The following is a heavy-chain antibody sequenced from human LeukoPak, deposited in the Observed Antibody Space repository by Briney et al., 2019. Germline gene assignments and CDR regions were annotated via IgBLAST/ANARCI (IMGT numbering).Heavy chain of an antibody. V-gene: IGHV4-61*02. CDR3: ARGRLRYGYSYGSGAPNAFDI. CDR2: IYTSGST. Sequence: SETLSLTCTVSGGSISSGSYYWSWIRQPAGKGLEWIGRIYTSGSTNYNPSLKSRVTISVDTSKNQFSLKLSSVTAADTAVYYCARGRLRYGYSYGSGAPNAFDIWGQGTMVTVSS. J-gene: IGHJ3*02. D-gene: IGHD5-18*01. CDR1: GGSISSGSYY.